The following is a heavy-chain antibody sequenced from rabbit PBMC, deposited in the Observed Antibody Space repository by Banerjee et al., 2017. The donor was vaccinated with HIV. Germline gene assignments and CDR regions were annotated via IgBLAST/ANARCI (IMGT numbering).Heavy chain of an antibody. CDR1: GFTLSSYW. CDR2: IYNGDGST. V-gene: IGHV1S40*01. J-gene: IGHJ3*01. D-gene: IGHD8-1*01. CDR3: ARDLGGSSDL. Sequence: QSLEESGGDLVKPGASLTLTCTASGFTLSSYWSCWVRQAPGKGLELIACIYNGDGSTYYASWAKGRFTISKTSSTTVTLQMTSLTAADTATYFCARDLGGSSDLWGQGTLVTVS.